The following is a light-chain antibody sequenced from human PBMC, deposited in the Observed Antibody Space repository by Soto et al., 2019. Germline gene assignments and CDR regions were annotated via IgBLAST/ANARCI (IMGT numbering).Light chain of an antibody. Sequence: DIQMTQSPSSLSASVGDRVTITCRASQSINSYLIWYQQKPGKAPKLLIYSASGLRSGVPSRFSGSGSGTDITLTISSLQPEDSATYYCQQSYNTPITFGQGTRLEI. CDR2: SAS. CDR1: QSINSY. J-gene: IGKJ5*01. CDR3: QQSYNTPIT. V-gene: IGKV1-39*01.